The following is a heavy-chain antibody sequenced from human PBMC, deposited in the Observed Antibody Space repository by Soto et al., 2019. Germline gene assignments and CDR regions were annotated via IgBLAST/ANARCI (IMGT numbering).Heavy chain of an antibody. J-gene: IGHJ4*02. V-gene: IGHV1-69*06. CDR3: AREDYKVGNSGPYYFGY. CDR1: GGTFSSYA. CDR2: IIPIFGTA. Sequence: ASVKVSCKASGGTFSSYAISWVRQAPGQGREWMGGIIPIFGTANYAQKFQGRVTITADKSKSTAYMQLSSLRSEDTAVYYCAREDYKVGNSGPYYFGYWGQGTLVTVSS. D-gene: IGHD3-10*01.